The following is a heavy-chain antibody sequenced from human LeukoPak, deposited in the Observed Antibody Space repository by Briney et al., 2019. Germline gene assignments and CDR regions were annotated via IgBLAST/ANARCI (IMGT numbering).Heavy chain of an antibody. Sequence: GGSLRLSCAASGFTFSSYEMNWVRQAPGKGLEWVSYISDSGSTIYYADSVRGRFTISRDNAKNSLYLQMNSLRAEDTAVYYCARVSYFGSAGFDYWGQGTLVTVSS. J-gene: IGHJ4*02. D-gene: IGHD2-21*01. V-gene: IGHV3-48*03. CDR3: ARVSYFGSAGFDY. CDR2: ISDSGSTI. CDR1: GFTFSSYE.